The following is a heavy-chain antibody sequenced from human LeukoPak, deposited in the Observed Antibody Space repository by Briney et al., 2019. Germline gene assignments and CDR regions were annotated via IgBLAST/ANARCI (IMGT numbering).Heavy chain of an antibody. Sequence: SETLSLTCTVSGGSISSYYWSWIRQPPGKGLEWIGYIYYSGSTNYNPSLKSRVTISVDTSKNQFSLKLNSVTAADTAVYYRARRAHTNAYRYSFDSWGQGTLVTVSS. CDR1: GGSISSYY. CDR3: ARRAHTNAYRYSFDS. V-gene: IGHV4-59*08. CDR2: IYYSGST. J-gene: IGHJ4*02. D-gene: IGHD2-8*01.